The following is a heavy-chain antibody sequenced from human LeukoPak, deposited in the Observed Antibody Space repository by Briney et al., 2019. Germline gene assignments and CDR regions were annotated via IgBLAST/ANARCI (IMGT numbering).Heavy chain of an antibody. Sequence: ASVKVSCKASGYTFTSYGISWVRQAPGQGLEWMGWISPNNGGTNYAQKFQGRVTMTRDTSISTAYMELSSLRSDDTAVYYCARGYSGSGSYGLDWFDPWGQGTLVTVSS. J-gene: IGHJ5*02. V-gene: IGHV1-2*02. CDR3: ARGYSGSGSYGLDWFDP. D-gene: IGHD3-10*01. CDR2: ISPNNGGT. CDR1: GYTFTSYG.